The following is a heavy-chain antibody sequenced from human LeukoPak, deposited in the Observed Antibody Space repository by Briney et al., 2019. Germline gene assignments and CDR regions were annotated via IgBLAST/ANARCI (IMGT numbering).Heavy chain of an antibody. V-gene: IGHV1-24*01. CDR2: FDPEDGET. J-gene: IGHJ4*02. D-gene: IGHD3-10*01. CDR3: ATLPPYYGSGKRFDY. CDR1: GYTLTELS. Sequence: ASVKVSCKVSGYTLTELSMHWVRQAPGKGLERMGGFDPEDGETIYAQKFQGRVTMTEDTSTDTAYMELSSLRSEDTAVYYCATLPPYYGSGKRFDYWGQGTLVTVSS.